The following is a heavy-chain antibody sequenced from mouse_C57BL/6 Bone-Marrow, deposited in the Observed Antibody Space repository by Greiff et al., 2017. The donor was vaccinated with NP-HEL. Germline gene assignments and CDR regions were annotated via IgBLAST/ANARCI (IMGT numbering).Heavy chain of an antibody. Sequence: EVKLVESGEGLVKPGGSLKLSCAASGFTFSSYAMSWVRQTPEKRLEWVAYISSGGDYIYYADTVKGRFTISRDNARNTLYLQMSSLKSEDTAMYYCTKIYDGLRGFAYWGRGTLVTVSA. V-gene: IGHV5-9-1*02. D-gene: IGHD2-3*01. CDR2: ISSGGDYI. CDR3: TKIYDGLRGFAY. CDR1: GFTFSSYA. J-gene: IGHJ3*01.